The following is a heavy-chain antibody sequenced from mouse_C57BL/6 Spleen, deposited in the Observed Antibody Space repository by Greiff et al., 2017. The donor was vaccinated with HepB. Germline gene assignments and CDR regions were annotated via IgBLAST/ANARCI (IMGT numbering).Heavy chain of an antibody. D-gene: IGHD3-2*02. CDR1: GFTFSNYW. Sequence: EVQRVESGGGLVQPGGSMKLSCVASGFTFSNYWMNWVRQSPEKGLEWVAQIRLKSDNYATHYAVSVKGRFTISRDDSKSSVYLQMNNLRAEDTGIYYCTGSSGWGNFDYWGQGTTLTVSS. V-gene: IGHV6-3*01. CDR3: TGSSGWGNFDY. CDR2: IRLKSDNYAT. J-gene: IGHJ2*01.